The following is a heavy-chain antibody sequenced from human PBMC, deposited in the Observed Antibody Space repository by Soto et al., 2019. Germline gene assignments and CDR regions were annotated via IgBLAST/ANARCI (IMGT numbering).Heavy chain of an antibody. CDR2: IYYNGNT. V-gene: IGHV4-59*11. CDR1: GGSISNHY. J-gene: IGHJ4*02. CDR3: TRANWYSEY. D-gene: IGHD7-27*01. Sequence: QVQLQESGPGLEKPSETLSITCSASGGSISNHYWSWIRQPPGKGLEWIGYIYYNGNTNYNPSLKSRVTMSVDTSRNQISLKLTTVTAADTAVYYCTRANWYSEYWGQGTLVTVSS.